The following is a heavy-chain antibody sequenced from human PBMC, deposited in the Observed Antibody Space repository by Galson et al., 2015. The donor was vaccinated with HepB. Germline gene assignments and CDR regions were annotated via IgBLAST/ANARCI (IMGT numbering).Heavy chain of an antibody. CDR3: ARFLEYRLSSGLISHFDY. Sequence: QSGAEVKKPGESLKISCKGSGYSFTSYWNGWVRQMPGKGLKWMGIIYPGDSDTRYSPSFQGQVTISADKSISTAYLQWSSLKASDTAMYYCARFLEYRLSSGLISHFDYWVQGTLVTVSS. CDR1: GYSFTSYW. J-gene: IGHJ4*02. CDR2: IYPGDSDT. V-gene: IGHV5-51*01. D-gene: IGHD6-19*01.